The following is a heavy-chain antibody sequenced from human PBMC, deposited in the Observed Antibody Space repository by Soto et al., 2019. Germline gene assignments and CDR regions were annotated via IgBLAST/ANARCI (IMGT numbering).Heavy chain of an antibody. CDR1: GFTFSSYW. D-gene: IGHD2-8*01. Sequence: GGSLRLSCAASGFTFSSYWMSWVRQAPGKGLEWVANIRQDGSETYYVDSVKGRFTISRDNAKNSLYLQMNSLRAEDKAVYYCAGALAIAASAVYYFDYWGQGTLVTVSS. CDR2: IRQDGSET. V-gene: IGHV3-7*01. J-gene: IGHJ4*02. CDR3: AGALAIAASAVYYFDY.